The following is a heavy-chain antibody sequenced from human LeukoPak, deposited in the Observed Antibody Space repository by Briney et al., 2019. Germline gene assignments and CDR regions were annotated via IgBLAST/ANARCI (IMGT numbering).Heavy chain of an antibody. CDR2: ISYVGTT. J-gene: IGHJ5*01. CDR1: GGSITTIPYN. V-gene: IGHV4-39*01. CDR3: ARHPTGYPNWFDS. Sequence: PSETLSVTCTVSGGSITTIPYNWGWIRQPPGKGLGWIGTISYVGTTYYEPSLKSRVTMSIDTSKNQFSLNLNSATAADTAVYYCARHPTGYPNWFDSWGQGTLVIVSS. D-gene: IGHD3-9*01.